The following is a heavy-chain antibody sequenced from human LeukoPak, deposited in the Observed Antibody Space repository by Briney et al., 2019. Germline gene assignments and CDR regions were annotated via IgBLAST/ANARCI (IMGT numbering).Heavy chain of an antibody. CDR2: IYYSGST. D-gene: IGHD3-22*01. CDR3: ARRSITMIVQSWYFDL. J-gene: IGHJ2*01. Sequence: SETLSLTCTVSGGSISSYYWSWIRQPPGKGLEWIGYIYYSGSTNYNPSLKSRVTISVDTSKNQFSLKLSSVTAADTAVYYCARRSITMIVQSWYFDLWGRGTLVT. V-gene: IGHV4-59*08. CDR1: GGSISSYY.